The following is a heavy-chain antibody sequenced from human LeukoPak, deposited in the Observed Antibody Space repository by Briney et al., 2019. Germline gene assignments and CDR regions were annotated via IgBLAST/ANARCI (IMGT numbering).Heavy chain of an antibody. CDR2: MYNSGTT. V-gene: IGHV4-59*01. CDR1: GASISNYY. Sequence: PSETLSLTCTVSGASISNYYWSWIRQPPEKGLEWIGYMYNSGTTNYNPSLKSRVAISVDTSKNQFSLKLSSVTAADTAVYYCASYSPLGRDYWGQGTLVTVSS. D-gene: IGHD2-21*01. CDR3: ASYSPLGRDY. J-gene: IGHJ4*02.